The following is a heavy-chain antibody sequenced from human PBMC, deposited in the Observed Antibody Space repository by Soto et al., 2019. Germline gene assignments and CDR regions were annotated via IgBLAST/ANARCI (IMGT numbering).Heavy chain of an antibody. J-gene: IGHJ6*02. V-gene: IGHV3-33*01. Sequence: GGSLRLSCAASGFTFSSYGMHWVRQAPGKGLEWVAVIWYDGSNKYYADSVKGRFTISRDNSKNTLYLQMNSLRAEDTAVYYCARDRRYSSSWSLYYYYGMDVWGQGTTVTVSS. D-gene: IGHD6-13*01. CDR1: GFTFSSYG. CDR2: IWYDGSNK. CDR3: ARDRRYSSSWSLYYYYGMDV.